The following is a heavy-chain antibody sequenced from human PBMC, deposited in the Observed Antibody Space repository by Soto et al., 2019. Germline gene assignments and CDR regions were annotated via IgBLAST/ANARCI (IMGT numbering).Heavy chain of an antibody. D-gene: IGHD2-2*01. CDR2: ISSNGGST. CDR3: ARAYCSSTSCYAAFWFDP. V-gene: IGHV3-64*01. CDR1: GFTFSSYA. J-gene: IGHJ5*02. Sequence: GGSLRLSCAASGFTFSSYAMHWVRQAPGKGLEYVSAISSNGGSTYYANSVKGRFTISRDNSKNTLYLQMGSLRAEDMAVYYCARAYCSSTSCYAAFWFDPWGQGTLVTVSS.